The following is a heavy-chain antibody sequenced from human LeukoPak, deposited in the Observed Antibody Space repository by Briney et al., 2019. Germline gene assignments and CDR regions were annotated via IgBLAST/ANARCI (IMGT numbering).Heavy chain of an antibody. Sequence: GGSLRLSCTASEFPFSTYWMSWVRQAPGKGLEWVANINQDGSEKYYVDSVKGRFTISRDNAKNSLYLQMNSLRAEDTAVYYCARRSGCDYWGQGTLVTVSS. J-gene: IGHJ4*02. D-gene: IGHD3-3*01. CDR1: EFPFSTYW. V-gene: IGHV3-7*03. CDR2: INQDGSEK. CDR3: ARRSGCDY.